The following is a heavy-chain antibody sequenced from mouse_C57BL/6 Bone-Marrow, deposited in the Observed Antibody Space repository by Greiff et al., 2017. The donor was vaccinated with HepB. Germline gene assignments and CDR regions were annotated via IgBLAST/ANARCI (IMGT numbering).Heavy chain of an antibody. J-gene: IGHJ3*01. D-gene: IGHD1-1*01. CDR2: IYPRSGNT. CDR3: ARSPYYYGSSYGFAY. V-gene: IGHV1-81*01. CDR1: GYTFTSYG. Sequence: QVQLQQSGAELARPGASVKLSCKASGYTFTSYGISWVKQRTGQGLEWIGEIYPRSGNTYYNEKFKGKATLTADKSSSTAYMELRSLTSEDSAVYVCARSPYYYGSSYGFAYWGQGTLVTVSA.